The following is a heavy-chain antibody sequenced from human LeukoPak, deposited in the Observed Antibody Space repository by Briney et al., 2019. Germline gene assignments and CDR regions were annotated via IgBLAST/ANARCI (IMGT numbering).Heavy chain of an antibody. J-gene: IGHJ4*02. CDR3: TTDHRTIYGVVFPDY. Sequence: GGSLRLSCAVSGFTFNNYAMFWVRQAPGKGLEWVAFVSYDGSTDYYADSVKGRFTISRDNSKNTLFLQMNSLNTEDTAVYYCTTDHRTIYGVVFPDYWGQGTLVIVSS. V-gene: IGHV3-30-3*01. CDR1: GFTFNNYA. CDR2: VSYDGSTD. D-gene: IGHD3-3*01.